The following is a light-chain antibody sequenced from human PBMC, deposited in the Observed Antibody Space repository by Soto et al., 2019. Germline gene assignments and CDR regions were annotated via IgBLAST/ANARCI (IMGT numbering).Light chain of an antibody. CDR3: QQYGSSPWT. J-gene: IGKJ1*01. V-gene: IGKV3-20*01. CDR1: QSVSSSY. Sequence: EIVLTQSPGTLSLSPGERAALSCSASQSVSSSYLAWYQQKPGQTPRLPIYGASSRDTGIPDRFSGSGSGTDFTLTISRLEPEDFAVYYCQQYGSSPWTFGQATKVDIK. CDR2: GAS.